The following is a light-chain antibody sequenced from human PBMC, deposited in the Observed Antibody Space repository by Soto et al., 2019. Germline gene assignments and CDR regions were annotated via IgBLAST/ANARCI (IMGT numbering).Light chain of an antibody. Sequence: QSVLTQPPSASGTPGQRVTISCSGSSSNIGSNYVYWYQQLPGTAPKLLIYRNNQRPSGVADRFSGSKSGTSASLAISGLRSEDEADYYCAAWDDSLNSRVFGGGTKLTVL. CDR3: AAWDDSLNSRV. CDR1: SSNIGSNY. CDR2: RNN. V-gene: IGLV1-47*01. J-gene: IGLJ3*02.